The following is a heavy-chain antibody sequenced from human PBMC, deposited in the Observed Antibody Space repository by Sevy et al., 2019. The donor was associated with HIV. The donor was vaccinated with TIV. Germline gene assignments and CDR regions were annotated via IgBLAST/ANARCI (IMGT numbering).Heavy chain of an antibody. CDR3: ARDEGYDDYGDYIPFDI. Sequence: GGCLRLSCAASGFTFSSYWMSWVRQAPGKGLEWVANIKQDGSEKYYVDSVKGRFTISRDNAKNSLYLQMNSLRAEDTAVYYCARDEGYDDYGDYIPFDIWGQGTMVTVSS. D-gene: IGHD4-17*01. V-gene: IGHV3-7*03. CDR1: GFTFSSYW. J-gene: IGHJ3*02. CDR2: IKQDGSEK.